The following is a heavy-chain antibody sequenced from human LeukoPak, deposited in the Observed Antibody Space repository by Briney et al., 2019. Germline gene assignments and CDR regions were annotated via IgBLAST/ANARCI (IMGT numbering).Heavy chain of an antibody. V-gene: IGHV1-2*02. Sequence: GASVKVSCKASGYTFTGYYMHWVRQAPGQGLEWMGWINPNSGGTNYAQKFQGRVTMTRDTSISTAYMELSRLRSDDTAVYYCARVGYSSSWNYDYWGQGTLVTVFS. D-gene: IGHD6-13*01. CDR1: GYTFTGYY. CDR2: INPNSGGT. CDR3: ARVGYSSSWNYDY. J-gene: IGHJ4*01.